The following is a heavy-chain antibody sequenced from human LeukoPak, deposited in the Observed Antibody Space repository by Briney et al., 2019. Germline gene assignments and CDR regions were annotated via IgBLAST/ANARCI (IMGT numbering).Heavy chain of an antibody. CDR1: GFTFDDYA. Sequence: PGGSLRLSCAASGFTFDDYAMHWVRQAPGKGLEWVSGISWNSGSIGYADSVKGRFTISRDNAKNSLYLQMNSLRAEDMALYYCAKDSSGWPLYMDVWGKGTTVTVSS. CDR2: ISWNSGSI. CDR3: AKDSSGWPLYMDV. V-gene: IGHV3-9*03. D-gene: IGHD6-19*01. J-gene: IGHJ6*03.